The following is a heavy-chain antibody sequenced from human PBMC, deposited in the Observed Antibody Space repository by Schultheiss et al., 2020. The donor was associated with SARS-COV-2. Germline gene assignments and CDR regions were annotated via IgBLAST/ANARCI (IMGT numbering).Heavy chain of an antibody. CDR2: IWYDGSNK. CDR3: ARDLYGATTNY. D-gene: IGHD1-26*01. J-gene: IGHJ4*02. Sequence: GGSLRLSCAASGFTFSSYSMNWVRQAPGKGLEWVAVIWYDGSNKYYADSVKGRFTISRDNAKNSLYLQMNSLRAEDTAVYYCARDLYGATTNYWGQGTLVTVSS. V-gene: IGHV3-33*08. CDR1: GFTFSSYS.